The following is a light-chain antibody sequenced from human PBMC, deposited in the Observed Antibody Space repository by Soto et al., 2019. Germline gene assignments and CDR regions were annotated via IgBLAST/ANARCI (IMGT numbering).Light chain of an antibody. J-gene: IGKJ1*01. Sequence: EVVLTQSPGTLSLSPGDRATLSCRASQSVSSNYLAWYQQKPGQAPRLLIYGASSRATGIPDRFSGSGSGTDFTLTISRLEPEDFAVYYCQQYVRSLWTFGQGTKVEV. CDR1: QSVSSNY. CDR3: QQYVRSLWT. CDR2: GAS. V-gene: IGKV3-20*01.